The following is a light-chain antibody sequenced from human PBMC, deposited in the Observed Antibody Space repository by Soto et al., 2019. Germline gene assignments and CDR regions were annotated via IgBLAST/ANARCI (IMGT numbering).Light chain of an antibody. CDR1: QSVLYSSNNKNY. J-gene: IGKJ4*01. V-gene: IGKV4-1*01. Sequence: DIVMTQSPDSLAVSLGERATIKCKSSQSVLYSSNNKNYLAWYQQKPGQPPKLLIYWASTRESGVPDRFSGSGSETDFTLTISSLQAEDVAVYFCQQYYTTPLTFGGGTKVEIK. CDR2: WAS. CDR3: QQYYTTPLT.